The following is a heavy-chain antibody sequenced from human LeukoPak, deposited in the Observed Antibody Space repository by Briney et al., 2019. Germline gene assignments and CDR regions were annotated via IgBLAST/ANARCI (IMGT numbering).Heavy chain of an antibody. Sequence: SETLSLTCTVSGGSINTFNHYWGWIRQPPGKGLEWIGSIYYSGNTYYDASLKSRVAMSVDTSKNQFSLKVRPVTAADTAVYFCARLDWGSRGSGSFDIWGQGTLVIVSS. J-gene: IGHJ4*02. V-gene: IGHV4-39*01. CDR1: GGSINTFNHY. CDR3: ARLDWGSRGSGSFDI. D-gene: IGHD7-27*01. CDR2: IYYSGNT.